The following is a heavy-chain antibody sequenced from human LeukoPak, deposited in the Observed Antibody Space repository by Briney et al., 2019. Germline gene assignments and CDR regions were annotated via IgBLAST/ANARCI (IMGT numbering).Heavy chain of an antibody. J-gene: IGHJ5*02. CDR1: GGSIISTNW. Sequence: PSETLSLTCAVSGGSIISTNWWSWVRQPPGKGLEWIGSIYYSGSTYYNPSLKSRVTISVDTSKNQFSLKLSSVTAADTAVYYCARCGMRSWFDPWGQGTLVTVSS. V-gene: IGHV4-4*02. CDR3: ARCGMRSWFDP. CDR2: IYYSGST. D-gene: IGHD1-26*01.